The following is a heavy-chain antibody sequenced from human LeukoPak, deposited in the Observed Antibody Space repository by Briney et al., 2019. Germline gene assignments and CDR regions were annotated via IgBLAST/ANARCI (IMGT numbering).Heavy chain of an antibody. V-gene: IGHV3-21*01. J-gene: IGHJ4*02. Sequence: GGSLRLSCGAFGFNFSAFSMSWVRQAPGKGLEWVASISLSGRFIYYADSLKGRFTISRDNAKNSVHLQVNSLRAEDTAVYYCAREMLVIPAAVDYWGQGTLVTVSS. CDR2: ISLSGRFI. CDR3: AREMLVIPAAVDY. CDR1: GFNFSAFS. D-gene: IGHD2-2*01.